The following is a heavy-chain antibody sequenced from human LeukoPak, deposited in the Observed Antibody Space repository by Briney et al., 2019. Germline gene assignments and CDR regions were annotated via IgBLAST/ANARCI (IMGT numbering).Heavy chain of an antibody. D-gene: IGHD5/OR15-5a*01. CDR3: ARVSRHLPSFDY. J-gene: IGHJ4*02. Sequence: SETLSLTCTVSGGSISSYYWSWIRQPPGKGLGWIGYIYYSRSTNYNPSLKSRVTISVDTSKNQFSLKLSSVTAADTAVYYRARVSRHLPSFDYWGQGTLVTVSS. CDR1: GGSISSYY. CDR2: IYYSRST. V-gene: IGHV4-59*01.